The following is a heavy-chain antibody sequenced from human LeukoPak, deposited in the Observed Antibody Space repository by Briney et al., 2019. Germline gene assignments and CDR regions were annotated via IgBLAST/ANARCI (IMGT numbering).Heavy chain of an antibody. D-gene: IGHD3-10*01. CDR3: ARVPLTMVRGVIIAHFDY. CDR1: GYTFTGYY. Sequence: GASVKVSCKASGYTFTGYYMHWVRQAPGQGLEWMGWINPNSGGTNYAQKLQGRVTMTTDTSTSTAYMELRSLRSDDTAVYYCARVPLTMVRGVIIAHFDYWGQGTLVTVSS. J-gene: IGHJ4*02. V-gene: IGHV1-2*02. CDR2: INPNSGGT.